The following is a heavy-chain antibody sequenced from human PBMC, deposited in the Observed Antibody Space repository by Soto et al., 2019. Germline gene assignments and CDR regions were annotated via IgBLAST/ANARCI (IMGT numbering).Heavy chain of an antibody. CDR2: INHSGST. V-gene: IGHV4-34*01. CDR1: GGSFSGYY. J-gene: IGHJ6*02. D-gene: IGHD3-3*01. Sequence: SETLSLTCAVCGGSFSGYYWSWIRQPPGKGLEWIGEINHSGSTNYNPSLKSRVTISVDTSKNQFSLKLSSVTAADTAVYYCARERFGVVNYYYYGMDVWGQGTTVTVSS. CDR3: ARERFGVVNYYYYGMDV.